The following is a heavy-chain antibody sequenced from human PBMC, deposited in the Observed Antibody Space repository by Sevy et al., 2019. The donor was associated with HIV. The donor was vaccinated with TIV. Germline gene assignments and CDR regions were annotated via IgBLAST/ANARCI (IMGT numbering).Heavy chain of an antibody. V-gene: IGHV3-7*01. Sequence: GGCLRLSCAASGFTFNAYWMSWVRQAPGKGLEWVANIKQDGSEKHYVDSVKGRFTISRDNAKNSLYLQMNSLRAEDTAMYYCARELGRLLFDYWGQGTLVTVSS. CDR1: GFTFNAYW. CDR2: IKQDGSEK. D-gene: IGHD7-27*01. CDR3: ARELGRLLFDY. J-gene: IGHJ4*02.